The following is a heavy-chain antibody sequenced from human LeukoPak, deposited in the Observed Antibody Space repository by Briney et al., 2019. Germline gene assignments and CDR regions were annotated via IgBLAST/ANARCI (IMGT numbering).Heavy chain of an antibody. D-gene: IGHD4-23*01. J-gene: IGHJ4*02. CDR2: IWYDGSNK. V-gene: IGHV3-33*01. CDR3: ARGYGGDSGAFDY. CDR1: GFTFSSYD. Sequence: QPGRSLRLSCAASGFTFSSYDMHWVRQAPGKGLEWVAVIWYDGSNKFYADSVKGRFTISRDNSKNTLYLQMNSLRAEDTAVYYCARGYGGDSGAFDYWGQGTLVTVSS.